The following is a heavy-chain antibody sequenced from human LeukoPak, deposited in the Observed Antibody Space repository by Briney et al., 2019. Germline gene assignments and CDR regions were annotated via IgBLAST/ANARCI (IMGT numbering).Heavy chain of an antibody. D-gene: IGHD2/OR15-2a*01. CDR1: GFTFSSYA. Sequence: GGSLRLSCAASGFTFSSYAMSWVRQALGKGLEWVSSISGRGDSTNYADSVKGRFTISRDNSKNTLYMQMNSLKVEDTAVYYCAKGGNIRILDYYYYMDVWGKGTTVTVSS. CDR3: AKGGNIRILDYYYYMDV. CDR2: ISGRGDST. J-gene: IGHJ6*03. V-gene: IGHV3-23*01.